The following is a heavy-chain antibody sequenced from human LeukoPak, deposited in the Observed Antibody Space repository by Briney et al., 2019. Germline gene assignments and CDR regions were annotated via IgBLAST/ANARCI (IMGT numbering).Heavy chain of an antibody. J-gene: IGHJ3*02. CDR1: GGTFISYA. V-gene: IGHV1-69*13. CDR3: ARALTMVRGVIIPYAFDI. D-gene: IGHD3-10*01. Sequence: SVKVSCKASGGTFISYAISWVRQAPGQGLEWMGGIIPIFGTANYAQKFQGRVTITADESTSTAYMELSSLRSEDTAVYYCARALTMVRGVIIPYAFDIWGQGTMVTVSS. CDR2: IIPIFGTA.